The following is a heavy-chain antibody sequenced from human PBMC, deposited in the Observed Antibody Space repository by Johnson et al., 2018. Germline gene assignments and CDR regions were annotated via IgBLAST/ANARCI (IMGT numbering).Heavy chain of an antibody. V-gene: IGHV4-39*01. J-gene: IGHJ3*02. CDR3: ARHDRYTYATVSDAFDI. CDR1: GGSISNSNYY. CDR2: IYYSGNT. Sequence: QLQESGPGLVKPSETLSLTCTVSGGSISNSNYYWGWIRQPPGKGLEWIGSIYYSGNTYYKSSLKSRVTISVDMSKNQVSLKLSSVTAADTALYYCARHDRYTYATVSDAFDIWGQGTMVTVSS. D-gene: IGHD5-18*01.